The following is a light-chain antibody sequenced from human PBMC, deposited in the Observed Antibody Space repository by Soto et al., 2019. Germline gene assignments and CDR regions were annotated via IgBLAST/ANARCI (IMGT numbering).Light chain of an antibody. CDR3: SSITSKNTWV. J-gene: IGLJ3*02. CDR2: EVS. CDR1: SSDVGGYNY. Sequence: QSVLTQPRSVSGSPGQSVTISCTGTSSDVGGYNYVSWYQHHPGKVPKLIIYEVSKRPSGVSGRFSASKSGNRASLTISGLQADDEADYYCSSITSKNTWVFGGGTKLTVL. V-gene: IGLV2-11*01.